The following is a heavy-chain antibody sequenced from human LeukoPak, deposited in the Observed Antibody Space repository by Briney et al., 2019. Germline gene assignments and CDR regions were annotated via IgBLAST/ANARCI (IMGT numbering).Heavy chain of an antibody. CDR3: ARDPLRRYDY. J-gene: IGHJ4*02. V-gene: IGHV3-7*05. CDR2: IKEDGSEK. D-gene: IGHD3-9*01. CDR1: RFSFTDYW. Sequence: PGGSLRLSCAASRFSFTDYWMSWVRQAPGKGLEWVATIKEDGSEKYYVDSVKGRFTISRDNAKNSLYLQMNSLRGEDTAVYYCARDPLRRYDYWGQGTLVTVSS.